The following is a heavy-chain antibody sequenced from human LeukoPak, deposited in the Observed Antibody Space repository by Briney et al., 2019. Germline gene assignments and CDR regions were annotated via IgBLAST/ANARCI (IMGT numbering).Heavy chain of an antibody. CDR1: GYSISSGYY. J-gene: IGHJ4*02. V-gene: IGHV4-38-2*02. CDR2: IYHSGST. CDR3: ARDQYSYGHDY. D-gene: IGHD5-18*01. Sequence: PSETLSLTCAVSGYSISSGYYWGWIRQPPGKGLEWIGSIYHSGSTYYNPSPKSRVTISVDTSKNQFSLKLSSVTAADTAVYYCARDQYSYGHDYWGQGTLVTVSS.